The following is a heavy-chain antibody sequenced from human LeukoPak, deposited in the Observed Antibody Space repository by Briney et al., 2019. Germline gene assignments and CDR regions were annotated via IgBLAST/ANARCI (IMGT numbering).Heavy chain of an antibody. CDR3: ARTPYSSSWTLGY. D-gene: IGHD6-13*01. J-gene: IGHJ4*02. CDR2: INSDGSST. Sequence: PGGSLRLSCAASGFTFSSYWMHWVRQAPGKGLVWVSRINSDGSSTSYADSVKGRFTVSRDNAKNTLYLQMNSLRAEDTAVYYCARTPYSSSWTLGYWGQGTLVTVSS. CDR1: GFTFSSYW. V-gene: IGHV3-74*01.